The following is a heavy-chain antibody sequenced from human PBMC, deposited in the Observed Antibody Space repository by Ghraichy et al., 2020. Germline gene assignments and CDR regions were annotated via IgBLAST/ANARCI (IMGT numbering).Heavy chain of an antibody. J-gene: IGHJ4*02. Sequence: LSLTCAASGFTVSSNYMSWVRQAPGKGLEWVSVIYSGGSTYYADSVKGRFTISRDNSKNTLYLQMNSLRAEDTAVYYCAGTNWNQGYWGQGTLVTVSS. CDR3: AGTNWNQGY. D-gene: IGHD1-1*01. V-gene: IGHV3-53*01. CDR2: IYSGGST. CDR1: GFTVSSNY.